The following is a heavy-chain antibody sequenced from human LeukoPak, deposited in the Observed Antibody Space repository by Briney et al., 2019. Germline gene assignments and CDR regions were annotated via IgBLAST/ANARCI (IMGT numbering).Heavy chain of an antibody. J-gene: IGHJ4*02. CDR1: GFTISSNY. Sequence: GGSLRLSCAASGFTISSNYMSWVRQAPGKGLEGGSVIYSGGSTYYADSVKGRFTISRDNSKNTLYLQMNSLRAEDTAVYYCARALGPSSTLDYWGQGTLVTVSS. CDR2: IYSGGST. CDR3: ARALGPSSTLDY. V-gene: IGHV3-66*01.